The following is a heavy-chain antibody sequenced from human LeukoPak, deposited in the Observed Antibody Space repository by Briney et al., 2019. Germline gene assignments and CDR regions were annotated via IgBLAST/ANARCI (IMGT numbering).Heavy chain of an antibody. D-gene: IGHD3-9*01. Sequence: SETLSLTCTVSGGSISSYYWSWIRQPPGKGLEWIGYIYYSGSTNYNPSLKSRVTISVDTSKNQFSLKLSSVTAADTAVYYCARATYFDWSYDYWGQGTLVTVSS. CDR2: IYYSGST. CDR1: GGSISSYY. CDR3: ARATYFDWSYDY. V-gene: IGHV4-59*01. J-gene: IGHJ4*02.